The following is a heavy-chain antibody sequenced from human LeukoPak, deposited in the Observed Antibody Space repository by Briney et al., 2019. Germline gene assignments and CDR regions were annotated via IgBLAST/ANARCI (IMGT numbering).Heavy chain of an antibody. CDR3: ARDKIVGATYFDY. J-gene: IGHJ4*02. V-gene: IGHV3-7*01. CDR2: IKQDGSKN. CDR1: GFPVSDNY. D-gene: IGHD1-26*01. Sequence: GGSLRLSCAASGFPVSDNYMSWVRQAPGKGLEWVANIKQDGSKNYYVESVKGRFTISRDNAKNSLYLQMNSLRVEDTAVYYCARDKIVGATYFDYWGQGTLVTVSS.